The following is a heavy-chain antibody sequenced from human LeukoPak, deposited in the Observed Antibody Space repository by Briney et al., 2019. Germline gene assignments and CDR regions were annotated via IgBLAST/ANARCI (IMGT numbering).Heavy chain of an antibody. D-gene: IGHD3-10*01. CDR1: GFTFSSYS. CDR2: ISSSSIYK. V-gene: IGHV3-21*01. CDR3: ARAPYYYYDSGSGTRVTGNPDY. Sequence: GGSLRFSCAASGFTFSSYSMNWVRQAPGKGLEWVPSISSSSIYKYYADSVKGRFTISRDNAKNSLYLQMNSLRAEDTAVYYCARAPYYYYDSGSGTRVTGNPDYWGQGTLVTVSS. J-gene: IGHJ4*02.